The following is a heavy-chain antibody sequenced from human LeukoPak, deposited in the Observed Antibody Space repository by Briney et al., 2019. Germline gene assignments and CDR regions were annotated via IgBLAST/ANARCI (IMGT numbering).Heavy chain of an antibody. CDR2: IITLSATYL. CDR1: GFTFSSYS. V-gene: IGHV3-21*04. J-gene: IGHJ6*02. CDR3: ARGGGTLPWSYGMDV. Sequence: GGSLRLSCVASGFTFSSYSMNWVRQAPGRGLEWVSSIITLSATYLYYADSVKGRFTISRDNAKNSLYLQMDSLRAEDTAVYYCARGGGTLPWSYGMDVWGQGTTVTVSS. D-gene: IGHD1-1*01.